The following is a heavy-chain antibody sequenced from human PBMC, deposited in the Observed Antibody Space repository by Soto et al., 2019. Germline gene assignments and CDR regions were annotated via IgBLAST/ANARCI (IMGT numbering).Heavy chain of an antibody. V-gene: IGHV1-18*01. CDR3: SRHANYIVVY. CDR2: ISANNGKT. D-gene: IGHD2-21*01. Sequence: VKVCCKTSGCPFTNYGITRVRQAPGQGIERMGWISANNGKTQYEQKIHDRVTMTTDTSTSTAYMELRSLGSDDSSVYYFSRHANYIVVYSGQATLVTVSS. CDR1: GCPFTNYG. J-gene: IGHJ4*02.